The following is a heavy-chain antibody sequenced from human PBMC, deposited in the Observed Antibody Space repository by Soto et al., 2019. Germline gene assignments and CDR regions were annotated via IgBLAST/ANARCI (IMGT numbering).Heavy chain of an antibody. CDR2: IWYDGSNR. CDR1: GFDFSNFG. J-gene: IGHJ3*02. Sequence: QVQLVESGGGVVQPGTSLRISCAASGFDFSNFGMHWVRQSPGKGLEWVAVIWYDGSNRYYAESVKGRFTISRDNSKDTLDLPISRLRAEATAVYYCVGAGCGSGGGCYRVPAFESWGRGIMVSVSS. D-gene: IGHD1-26*01. V-gene: IGHV3-33*01. CDR3: VGAGCGSGGGCYRVPAFES.